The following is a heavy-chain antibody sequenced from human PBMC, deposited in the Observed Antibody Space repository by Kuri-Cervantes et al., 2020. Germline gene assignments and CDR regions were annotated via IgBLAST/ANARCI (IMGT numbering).Heavy chain of an antibody. J-gene: IGHJ4*02. Sequence: ASVKVSCKASGYTFTSYDINWVRQATGQGLEWMGWMNPNSGNTGYAQKFQGRVTMTRNTSISTAYMELSSLISEDTAVYYCARGLRRDCSGGSCLYYFDYWGQGTLVTVSS. D-gene: IGHD2-15*01. CDR2: MNPNSGNT. CDR3: ARGLRRDCSGGSCLYYFDY. CDR1: GYTFTSYD. V-gene: IGHV1-8*02.